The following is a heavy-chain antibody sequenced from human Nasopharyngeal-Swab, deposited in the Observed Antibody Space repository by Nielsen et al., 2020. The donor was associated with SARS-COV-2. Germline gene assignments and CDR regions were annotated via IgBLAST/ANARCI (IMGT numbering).Heavy chain of an antibody. J-gene: IGHJ6*03. CDR3: ARGNLEYSSSFVYYYYMDV. V-gene: IGHV4-38-2*02. D-gene: IGHD6-6*01. CDR1: GYSISSGYY. CDR2: IYHSGST. Sequence: SETLSLTCTVSGYSISSGYYWGWIRQPPGKGLEWIGSIYHSGSTYYNPSLKSRVTISVDTSKNQFSLKLSSVTAADTAVYYCARGNLEYSSSFVYYYYMDVWGKGTTVTVSS.